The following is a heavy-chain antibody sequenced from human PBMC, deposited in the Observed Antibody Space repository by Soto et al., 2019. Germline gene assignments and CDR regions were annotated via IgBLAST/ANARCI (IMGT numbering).Heavy chain of an antibody. D-gene: IGHD3-3*01. CDR1: GLIFRSYR. Sequence: PGGSLRLSCALSGLIFRSYRINWVRQAPGQGLELVSSIGTSGSYIYDTDSVNGRFTISRDNTKDSLYLQMNSLRAEDTAIYSCARGSVFIGLDYWGQGT. CDR2: IGTSGSYI. J-gene: IGHJ4*02. V-gene: IGHV3-21*01. CDR3: ARGSVFIGLDY.